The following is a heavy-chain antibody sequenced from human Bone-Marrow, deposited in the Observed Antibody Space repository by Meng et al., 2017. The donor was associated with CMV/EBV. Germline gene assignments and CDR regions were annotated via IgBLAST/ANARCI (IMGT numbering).Heavy chain of an antibody. CDR1: GYTFTSYD. Sequence: ASVKVSCKASGYTFTSYDINWVRQATGEGLEWMGWMNPNSGNTGYAQKFQGRVTMTRNTSISTAYMELSSLRSEDTAVYYGASGGRVGSSSIMDVWGQGTTVTVSS. V-gene: IGHV1-8*01. J-gene: IGHJ6*02. CDR2: MNPNSGNT. D-gene: IGHD1-26*01. CDR3: ASGGRVGSSSIMDV.